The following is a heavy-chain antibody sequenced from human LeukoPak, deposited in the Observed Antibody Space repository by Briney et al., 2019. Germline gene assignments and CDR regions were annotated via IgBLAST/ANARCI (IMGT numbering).Heavy chain of an antibody. CDR3: ARQDGYTSGDYFDY. V-gene: IGHV1-8*01. D-gene: IGHD5-24*01. CDR2: MNPNSGNT. Sequence: ASVKVSCKASGYTFTSYDINWVRQATGQGLEWMGWMNPNSGNTGYAQKFQGRVTMTRNTSISTAYMELSSLRSEDTAVYYCARQDGYTSGDYFDYWGQGTLVTVSS. CDR1: GYTFTSYD. J-gene: IGHJ4*02.